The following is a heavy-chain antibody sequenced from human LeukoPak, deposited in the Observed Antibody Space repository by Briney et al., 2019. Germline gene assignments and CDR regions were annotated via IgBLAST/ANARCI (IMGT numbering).Heavy chain of an antibody. CDR2: IYYSGST. CDR3: ARHVHWFGELLGAFDI. J-gene: IGHJ3*02. D-gene: IGHD3-10*01. CDR1: GGSISSYY. V-gene: IGHV4-59*08. Sequence: PSETLSLTCTVSGGSISSYYWSWIRQPPGKGLEWIGYIYYSGSTNYNPSLKSRVTISVDTSKNQFSLKPSSVTAADTAVYYCARHVHWFGELLGAFDIWGQGTMVTVS.